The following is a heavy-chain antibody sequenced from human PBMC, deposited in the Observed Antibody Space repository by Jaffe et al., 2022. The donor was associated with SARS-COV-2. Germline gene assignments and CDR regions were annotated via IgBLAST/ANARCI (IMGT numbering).Heavy chain of an antibody. CDR2: ISYDGSNK. CDR3: ARDDSGYSYDPKDYNWFDP. J-gene: IGHJ5*02. Sequence: QVQLVESGGGVVQPGRSLRLSCAASGFTFSSYAMHWVRQAPGKGLEWVAVISYDGSNKYYADSVKGRFTISRDNSKNTLYLQMNSLRAEDTAVYYCARDDSGYSYDPKDYNWFDPWGQGTLVTVSS. CDR1: GFTFSSYA. V-gene: IGHV3-30-3*01. D-gene: IGHD5-18*01.